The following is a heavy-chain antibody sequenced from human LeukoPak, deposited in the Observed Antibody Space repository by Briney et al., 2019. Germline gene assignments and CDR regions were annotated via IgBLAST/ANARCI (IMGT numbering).Heavy chain of an antibody. D-gene: IGHD4-23*01. CDR3: ARELETPDYGGNSDY. CDR2: IKQDGSEK. J-gene: IGHJ4*02. V-gene: IGHV3-7*01. CDR1: GFTFSSYW. Sequence: GGSLRLSCAASGFTFSSYWMSWVRQAPGKGLEWVANIKQDGSEKYYVDSVKGRFTISRDNAKNSLYLQINSLRAEDTAVYYCARELETPDYGGNSDYWGQGTLVTVSS.